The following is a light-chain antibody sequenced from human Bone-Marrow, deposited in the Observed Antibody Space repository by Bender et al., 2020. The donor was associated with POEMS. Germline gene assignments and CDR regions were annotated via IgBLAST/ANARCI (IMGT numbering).Light chain of an antibody. J-gene: IGLJ2*01. CDR3: QTWDGSTAV. CDR2: QDN. V-gene: IGLV3-1*01. Sequence: SYELTQPPSVSVSPGQTATVTCSGDQLGDKYVFWYQQKPGQSPVVVVYQDNRRPSGIPERFSGSNSGNTATLTVSGTQAMDEADYYCQTWDGSTAVFGGGTKLTVL. CDR1: QLGDKY.